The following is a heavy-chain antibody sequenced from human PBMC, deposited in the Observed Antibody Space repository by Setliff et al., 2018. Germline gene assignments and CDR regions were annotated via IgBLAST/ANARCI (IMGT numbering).Heavy chain of an antibody. CDR3: ARGPSPTVTPSRLIYFYHMDV. CDR2: IIPVLGMT. V-gene: IGHV1-69*10. D-gene: IGHD4-17*01. CDR1: GVPFNAYG. J-gene: IGHJ6*03. Sequence: SVKVSCKASGVPFNAYGVSWVRQAPGQGLEWMGAIIPVLGMTDYAQKFQGRLTITADQSTTTVYMELSSLRFDDTALYYCARGPSPTVTPSRLIYFYHMDVWGTGTTVTVSS.